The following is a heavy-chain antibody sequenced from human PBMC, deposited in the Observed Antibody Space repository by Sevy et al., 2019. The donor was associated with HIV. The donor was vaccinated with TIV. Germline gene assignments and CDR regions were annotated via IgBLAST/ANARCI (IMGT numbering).Heavy chain of an antibody. J-gene: IGHJ4*02. D-gene: IGHD3-10*01. V-gene: IGHV3-23*01. CDR3: ATGVSEHSYSDY. CDR2: ICGSGDYT. Sequence: GGSLRLSCVTSGFTFSSYAMSWVRQTPGKGLEWVSAICGSGDYTYYADSVKSRFTISRDNSKNTLYLQMNGLRAEDTAAYYCATGVSEHSYSDYWGQGTLVTVSS. CDR1: GFTFSSYA.